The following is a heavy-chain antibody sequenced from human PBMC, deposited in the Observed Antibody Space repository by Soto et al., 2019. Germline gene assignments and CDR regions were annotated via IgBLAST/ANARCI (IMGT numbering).Heavy chain of an antibody. CDR1: GFTFSDAW. V-gene: IGHV3-15*01. J-gene: IGHJ4*02. CDR2: IKSKNDGGAT. Sequence: PGGSLRLSCAASGFTFSDAWMSWVRQPPGKGPEWVGLIKSKNDGGATDYAAPVKGRFIISRDDSKNTLHLQMNSLKIEDTAVYYCTTDRSGYPGPFDSWGQGTLVTV. CDR3: TTDRSGYPGPFDS. D-gene: IGHD3-3*01.